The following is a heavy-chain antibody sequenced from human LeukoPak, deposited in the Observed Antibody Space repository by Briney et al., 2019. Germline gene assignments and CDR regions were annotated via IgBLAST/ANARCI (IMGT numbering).Heavy chain of an antibody. CDR3: AREERWLQFPDY. D-gene: IGHD5-24*01. CDR1: GGSISSGSYY. CDR2: IYTSGST. J-gene: IGHJ4*02. Sequence: PSQTLSLTCTVSGGSISSGSYYWSWIRQPAGKGLEWIGRIYTSGSTNYNPSLKSRVTISVDTSKNQFSLKLSSVTAADTAVSYCAREERWLQFPDYWGQGTLVTVSS. V-gene: IGHV4-61*02.